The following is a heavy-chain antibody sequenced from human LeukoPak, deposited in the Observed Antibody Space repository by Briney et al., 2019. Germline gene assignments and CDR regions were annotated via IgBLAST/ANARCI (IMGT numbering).Heavy chain of an antibody. Sequence: GGSLRLSCAASGFTFSSYGMHWVRQAPGKGLEWVAVISYDGSNKYYADSVKGRFTISRDNSRNTMYLQMNSLRAEDTALYYCAKDQKDSTSWYFDYWGQGTLVTVSS. D-gene: IGHD6-13*01. CDR3: AKDQKDSTSWYFDY. CDR2: ISYDGSNK. CDR1: GFTFSSYG. V-gene: IGHV3-30*18. J-gene: IGHJ4*02.